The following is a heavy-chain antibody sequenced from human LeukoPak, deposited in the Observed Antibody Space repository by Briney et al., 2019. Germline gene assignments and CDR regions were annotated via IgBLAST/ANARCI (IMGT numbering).Heavy chain of an antibody. CDR1: RYTLTIYY. Sequence: ASVKVSCKASRYTLTIYYVRCVPQAPGQGLEWMGIINPSGGSTRYAQKFQGRVTMTRDTSTSTVYMEVSSLRSEDTAVYYCRKGMYCSASYWFDPWGQGTLVTVSS. V-gene: IGHV1-46*01. J-gene: IGHJ5*02. CDR2: INPSGGST. CDR3: RKGMYCSASYWFDP. D-gene: IGHD6-6*01.